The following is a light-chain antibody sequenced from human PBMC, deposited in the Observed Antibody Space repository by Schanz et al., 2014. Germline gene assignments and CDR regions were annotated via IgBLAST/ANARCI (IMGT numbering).Light chain of an antibody. J-gene: IGKJ1*01. V-gene: IGKV3-20*01. CDR1: QNVNKYH. Sequence: EIVLTQSPGTLSLSPGERATLSCRASQNVNKYHLAWYQQRPGQAPRLLIYGASSRATGIPDRFSGSGSGTDFPLTISRLEPEDFAVYYCQQYGSSPWTFGQGTKVEIK. CDR3: QQYGSSPWT. CDR2: GAS.